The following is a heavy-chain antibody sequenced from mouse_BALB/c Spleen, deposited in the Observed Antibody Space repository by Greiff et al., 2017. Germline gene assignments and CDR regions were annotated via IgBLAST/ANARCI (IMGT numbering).Heavy chain of an antibody. V-gene: IGHV14-3*02. CDR2: IDPANGNT. D-gene: IGHD1-1*01. CDR3: ARDTTVPASYAMDY. Sequence: VQLQQSGAELVKPGASVKLSCTASGFNIKDTYMHWVKQRPEQGLEWIGRIDPANGNTKYGPKFQGKATITADTSSNTAYLQLSSLTSEDTAVYYCARDTTVPASYAMDYWGQGTSVTVSS. CDR1: GFNIKDTY. J-gene: IGHJ4*01.